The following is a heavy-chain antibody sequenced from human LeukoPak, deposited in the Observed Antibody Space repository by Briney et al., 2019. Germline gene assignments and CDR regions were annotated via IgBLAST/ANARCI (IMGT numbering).Heavy chain of an antibody. D-gene: IGHD3-16*02. CDR2: ISSSSSTI. CDR1: GFNFSSYW. J-gene: IGHJ4*02. V-gene: IGHV3-48*01. CDR3: ARGRLRLGELSNY. Sequence: GGSLRLSCAASGFNFSSYWMHWVRQAPGKGLVWVSYISSSSSTIYYADSVKGRFTISRDNAKNSLYLQMNSLRAEDTAVYYCARGRLRLGELSNYWGQGTLVTVSS.